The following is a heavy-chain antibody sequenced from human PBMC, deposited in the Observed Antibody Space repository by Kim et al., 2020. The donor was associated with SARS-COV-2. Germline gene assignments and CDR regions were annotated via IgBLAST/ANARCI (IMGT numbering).Heavy chain of an antibody. D-gene: IGHD2-15*01. CDR1: GGSISSYY. CDR2: IYYSGST. J-gene: IGHJ4*02. V-gene: IGHV4-59*13. Sequence: SETLSLTCTVSGGSISSYYWSWIRQPPGKGLEWIGYIYYSGSTNYNPSLKSRVTISVDTSKNQFSLKLSSVTAADTAVYYCARGPWWYFDYWGQGTLVTVSS. CDR3: ARGPWWYFDY.